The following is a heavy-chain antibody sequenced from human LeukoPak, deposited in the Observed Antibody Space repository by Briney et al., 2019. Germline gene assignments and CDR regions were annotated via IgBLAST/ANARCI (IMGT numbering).Heavy chain of an antibody. J-gene: IGHJ5*02. Sequence: PGGSLRLSCAASGFTFSSYEMNWVRQAPGKGLEWVSYISSSGSTIYYADSVKGRFTISRDDSKTIAYLQMNSLKTEDTAVYYCTIVGATWGQGTLVTVSS. CDR1: GFTFSSYE. D-gene: IGHD1-26*01. V-gene: IGHV3-48*03. CDR3: TIVGAT. CDR2: ISSSGSTI.